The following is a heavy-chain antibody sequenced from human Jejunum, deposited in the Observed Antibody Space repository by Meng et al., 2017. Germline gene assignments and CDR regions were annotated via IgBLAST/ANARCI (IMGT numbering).Heavy chain of an antibody. CDR1: GFSLSTSGVG. CDR2: IYWDDDK. V-gene: IGHV2-5*02. CDR3: AHGGLSSGWYYPEH. J-gene: IGHJ4*02. Sequence: QITLKESGRTLVKPTHTLTLTSAFSGFSLSTSGVGVGWIRQPPGKALEWLALIYWDDDKRSSPSLKRRLTITTDTSKNQVVLTMTNMDPVDTATYYCAHGGLSSGWYYPEHWGQGILVTVSS. D-gene: IGHD6-19*01.